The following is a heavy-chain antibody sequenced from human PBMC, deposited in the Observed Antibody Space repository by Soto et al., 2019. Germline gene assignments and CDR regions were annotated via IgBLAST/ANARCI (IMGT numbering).Heavy chain of an antibody. Sequence: SETLSLTCTVSGGSISSSSDYWGWIRQPPGKGLEWIGSIYYSGSTYYNPSLKSRVTISVDTSKNQFSLKLSSVTAADTAVYHRARHYGYCISTSCSAGWFDPWGQGTLVT. CDR3: ARHYGYCISTSCSAGWFDP. J-gene: IGHJ5*02. CDR1: GGSISSSSDY. D-gene: IGHD2-2*01. CDR2: IYYSGST. V-gene: IGHV4-39*01.